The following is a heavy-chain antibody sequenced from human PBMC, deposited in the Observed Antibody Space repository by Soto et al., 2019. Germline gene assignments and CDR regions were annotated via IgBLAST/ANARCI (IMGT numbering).Heavy chain of an antibody. J-gene: IGHJ4*02. V-gene: IGHV1-3*01. CDR1: GYTFTSYA. CDR3: ARSSGYYLIDY. D-gene: IGHD3-22*01. CDR2: INAGNGNT. Sequence: QVQLVQSGAEVKKPGASVKVSCKASGYTFTSYAMHWVRQAPGQRLEWMGWINAGNGNTKYSQKFQGRVTITRDTSASTAYMELRSLRSEDTAVYYCARSSGYYLIDYWGQGTLVTVSS.